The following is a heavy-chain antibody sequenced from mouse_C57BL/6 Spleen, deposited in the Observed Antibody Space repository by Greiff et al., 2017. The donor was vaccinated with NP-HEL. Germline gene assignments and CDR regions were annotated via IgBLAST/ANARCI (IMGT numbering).Heavy chain of an antibody. J-gene: IGHJ3*01. CDR3: TVYSISWFAY. CDR1: GFTFSNYW. D-gene: IGHD2-5*01. CDR2: IRLKSDNYAT. V-gene: IGHV6-3*01. Sequence: EVKLEESGGGLVQPGGSMKLSCVASGFTFSNYWMNWVRQSPEKGLEWVAQIRLKSDNYATHYAESVKGRFTISRDDSKSSVYLQMNNLRAEDTGIYYCTVYSISWFAYWGQGTLVTVSA.